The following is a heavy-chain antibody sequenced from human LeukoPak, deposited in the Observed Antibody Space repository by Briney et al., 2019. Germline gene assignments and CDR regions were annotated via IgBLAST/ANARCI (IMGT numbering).Heavy chain of an antibody. D-gene: IGHD5-24*01. CDR3: ARDIWGDRDGFFEY. CDR2: SNSDGSST. V-gene: IGHV3-74*01. J-gene: IGHJ4*02. Sequence: GGSLRLSCAASGFTFKTYWMHWVRQAPGKGLVWVSHSNSDGSSTSYADSVRGRFTISRDNAKNTVYLQMNSLRVEDTAVYFCARDIWGDRDGFFEYWGQGTLVTVSS. CDR1: GFTFKTYW.